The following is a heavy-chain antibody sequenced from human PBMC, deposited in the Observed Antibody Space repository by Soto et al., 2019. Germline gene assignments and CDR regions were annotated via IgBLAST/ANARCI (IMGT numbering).Heavy chain of an antibody. CDR3: ARGEIYCTNGVCYRVAFDI. Sequence: GASLKVSCKASGYTFTSYDINWVRQATGQGLEWMGWMNPNSGNTGYAQKFQGRVTMTRNTSISTAYMELSSLRSEDTAVYYCARGEIYCTNGVCYRVAFDIWGQGTMVTVSS. V-gene: IGHV1-8*01. D-gene: IGHD2-8*01. CDR1: GYTFTSYD. CDR2: MNPNSGNT. J-gene: IGHJ3*02.